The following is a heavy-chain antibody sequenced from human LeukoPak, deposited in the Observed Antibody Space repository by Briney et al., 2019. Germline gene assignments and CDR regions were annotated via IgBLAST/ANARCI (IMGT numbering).Heavy chain of an antibody. J-gene: IGHJ3*02. CDR2: IYTSGST. CDR1: SDSISSYY. D-gene: IGHD1-1*01. V-gene: IGHV4-4*09. CDR3: ARRRTGAFDI. Sequence: SETLSLTCTVSSDSISSYYWSWIRQSPGKGLEWIGYIYTSGSTNYNPSLKSRVTISIDTSKNQFSLKLSSVTATDTAVYYCARRRTGAFDIWGQGTMVTVSS.